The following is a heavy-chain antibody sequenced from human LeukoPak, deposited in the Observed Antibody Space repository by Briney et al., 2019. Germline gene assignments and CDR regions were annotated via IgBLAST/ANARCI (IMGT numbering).Heavy chain of an antibody. CDR3: ARGDIVVVTASEIFDY. J-gene: IGHJ4*02. V-gene: IGHV3-48*01. CDR2: ISSSSSTI. Sequence: GGSLRLSCAASGFTFSSYSMNWVRQAPGKGLEWVSYISSSSSTIYYADSVKGRFTISRDNAKNSLYLQMSSLRAEDTAVYYCARGDIVVVTASEIFDYWGQGTLVTVSS. D-gene: IGHD2-21*02. CDR1: GFTFSSYS.